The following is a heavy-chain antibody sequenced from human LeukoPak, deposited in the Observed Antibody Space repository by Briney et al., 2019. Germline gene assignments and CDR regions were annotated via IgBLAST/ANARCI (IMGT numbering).Heavy chain of an antibody. V-gene: IGHV4-4*07. CDR1: GGSISSYY. Sequence: SETLSLTCTVSGGSISSYYWSWIRQPAGKGLEWIGRIYTSGSTNYNPSPKSRVTMSVDTSKNQFSLKLSSVTAADPAVYYCARGGILWPFDPWGQGTLVTVSS. J-gene: IGHJ5*02. CDR2: IYTSGST. CDR3: ARGGILWPFDP. D-gene: IGHD5-12*01.